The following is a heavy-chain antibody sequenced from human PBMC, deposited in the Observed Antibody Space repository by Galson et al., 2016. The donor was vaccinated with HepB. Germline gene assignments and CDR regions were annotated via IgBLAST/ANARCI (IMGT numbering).Heavy chain of an antibody. CDR3: ARDGFIGFGSLFDY. CDR2: VNHRGTI. Sequence: ETLSLTCNVSGESLSGYFWSWIRQPPGQGLEWIGEVNHRGTINYNPSLKSRVSIFVDTSKNQFSLRLDSMTPADTGVYFCARDGFIGFGSLFDYWGHGALVTVSS. V-gene: IGHV4-34*01. D-gene: IGHD3-10*01. J-gene: IGHJ4*01. CDR1: GESLSGYF.